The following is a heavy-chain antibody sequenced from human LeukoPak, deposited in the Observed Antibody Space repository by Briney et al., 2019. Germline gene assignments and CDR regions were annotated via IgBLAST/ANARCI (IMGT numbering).Heavy chain of an antibody. D-gene: IGHD5-18*01. CDR2: INHSGST. CDR1: GGSFSGYY. Sequence: SETLSLTCAVYGGSFSGYYWSWIRQPPGKGLEWIGEINHSGSTNYNPSLKSRVTISVDTSKNQFSLKLSSVTAADTAVYYCATLTAMVTVYWGQGTLVTVSS. CDR3: ATLTAMVTVY. J-gene: IGHJ4*02. V-gene: IGHV4-34*01.